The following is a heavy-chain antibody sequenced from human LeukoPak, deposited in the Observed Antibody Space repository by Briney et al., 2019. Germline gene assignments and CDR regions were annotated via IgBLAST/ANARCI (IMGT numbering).Heavy chain of an antibody. D-gene: IGHD3-10*01. J-gene: IGHJ4*02. CDR2: INPNSGGT. CDR3: ARDRVLLWFGELSSYYFDY. Sequence: ASVKVSCKASGYTFTGYYMHWVRQAPGQGLEWMGWINPNSGGTNYAQKLQGRVTMTTDTSTSTAYMELRSLRSDDTAVYYCARDRVLLWFGELSSYYFDYWGQGTLVTVSS. CDR1: GYTFTGYY. V-gene: IGHV1-2*02.